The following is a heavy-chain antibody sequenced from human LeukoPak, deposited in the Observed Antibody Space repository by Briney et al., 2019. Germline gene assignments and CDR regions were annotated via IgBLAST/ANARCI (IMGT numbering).Heavy chain of an antibody. Sequence: ASVKVSCKASGYTFTSYGISWVRQAPGQGLEWMGWIGAYSGNTNYAQKLQGRVTMTTDTSTSTAYMELRSLRSDDTAVYYCARKASGWYYFDYWGQGTLVTVSS. D-gene: IGHD6-19*01. V-gene: IGHV1-18*01. CDR3: ARKASGWYYFDY. CDR1: GYTFTSYG. J-gene: IGHJ4*02. CDR2: IGAYSGNT.